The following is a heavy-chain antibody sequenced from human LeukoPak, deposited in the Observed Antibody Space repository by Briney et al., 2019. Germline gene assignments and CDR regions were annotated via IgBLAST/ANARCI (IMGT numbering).Heavy chain of an antibody. CDR2: IYTSGII. V-gene: IGHV4-61*02. CDR3: ARGRVVVAAIGSGMDV. D-gene: IGHD2-15*01. J-gene: IGHJ6*02. Sequence: SETLSLTCTVSGGSIRSYSYYWSWIRQPAGKGLEWIGRIYTSGIINYNPSLESRVTISIDTSKSEFSLKLSSVTAADTAVYYCARGRVVVAAIGSGMDVWGQGTTVTVSS. CDR1: GGSIRSYSYY.